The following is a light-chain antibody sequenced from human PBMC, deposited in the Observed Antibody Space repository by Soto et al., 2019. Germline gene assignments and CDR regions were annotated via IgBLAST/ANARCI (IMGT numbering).Light chain of an antibody. V-gene: IGKV3-11*01. Sequence: VFTQPPPTLGSSEGEGATRSCRDSQNVGNYLLWYPLKSGQAPRLLIYDAATRATGIPARFSGSGSGTDFTLTISSLQPEDFAIYYCQQTYTTPEITFGQRTRLEI. CDR1: QNVGNY. J-gene: IGKJ5*01. CDR2: DAA. CDR3: QQTYTTPEIT.